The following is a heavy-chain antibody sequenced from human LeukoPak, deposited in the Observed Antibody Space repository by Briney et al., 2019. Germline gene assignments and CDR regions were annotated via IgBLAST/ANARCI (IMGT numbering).Heavy chain of an antibody. CDR1: GLTFSSYE. CDR3: ADLWTNGWDV. J-gene: IGHJ6*02. CDR2: ISTSGDTI. D-gene: IGHD3/OR15-3a*01. V-gene: IGHV3-48*03. Sequence: PGGSLRLSCVASGLTFSSYEIDWVRQAPGKGLEWVSYISTSGDTIYYADSVKGRFTISRDNATNSAYLQMNSLRAEDTAVYCCADLWTNGWDVWGQGTTVTVSS.